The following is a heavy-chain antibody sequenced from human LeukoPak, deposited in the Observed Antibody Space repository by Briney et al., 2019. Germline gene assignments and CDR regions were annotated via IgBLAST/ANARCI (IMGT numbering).Heavy chain of an antibody. CDR2: ISAYNGNT. CDR1: GYTFTSYG. D-gene: IGHD2-2*01. Sequence: ASVKVSCTASGYTFTSYGISWVRQAPGQGLEWMGWISAYNGNTNYAQKLQGRVTMTTDTSTSTAYMELGSLRSDDTAVYYCARVGDYCSSTSCYAGYFDYWGQGTLVTVSS. J-gene: IGHJ4*02. CDR3: ARVGDYCSSTSCYAGYFDY. V-gene: IGHV1-18*01.